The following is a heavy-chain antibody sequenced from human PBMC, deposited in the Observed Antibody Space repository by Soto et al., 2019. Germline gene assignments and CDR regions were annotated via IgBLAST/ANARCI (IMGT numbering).Heavy chain of an antibody. J-gene: IGHJ1*01. CDR3: ARGGSSWSAEYFQY. Sequence: QVQLVQSGAEVKKPGASVKVSCKASGYTFTNYGINWVRQAPGLGLEWMGWISAYNGNIKLAQKIQGRVTMTTDTSTSTAYLELRSLRFDDTPVYYCARGGSSWSAEYFQYWGQGTLLAVSS. V-gene: IGHV1-18*01. CDR1: GYTFTNYG. D-gene: IGHD6-6*01. CDR2: ISAYNGNI.